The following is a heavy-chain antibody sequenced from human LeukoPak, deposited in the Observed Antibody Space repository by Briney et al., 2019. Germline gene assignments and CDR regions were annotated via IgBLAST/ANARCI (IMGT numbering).Heavy chain of an antibody. D-gene: IGHD6-13*01. Sequence: GESLKISCKGSGYGFTSYWISWVRQMPGKGLEWMGRIDPSDSYTNYSPSFQGHVTISADKSISTAYLQWSSLKASDTAMYYCAVIAAAGTGPFDYWGQGTLVTVSS. CDR3: AVIAAAGTGPFDY. V-gene: IGHV5-10-1*01. CDR2: IDPSDSYT. CDR1: GYGFTSYW. J-gene: IGHJ4*02.